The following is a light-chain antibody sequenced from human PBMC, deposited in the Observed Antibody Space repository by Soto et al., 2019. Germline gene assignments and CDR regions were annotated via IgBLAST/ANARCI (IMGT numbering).Light chain of an antibody. V-gene: IGLV2-14*01. Sequence: QSVLTQPASVSGSPGQSITISCTGTSSDVGGYNFVSWYQQHPGKAPKLMIYGVSDRPSGVSNRFSASKSGNTVSLTISGLQAEDEADYYCSSYTSNSTPLVFGTGTKLTVL. CDR2: GVS. CDR1: SSDVGGYNF. CDR3: SSYTSNSTPLV. J-gene: IGLJ1*01.